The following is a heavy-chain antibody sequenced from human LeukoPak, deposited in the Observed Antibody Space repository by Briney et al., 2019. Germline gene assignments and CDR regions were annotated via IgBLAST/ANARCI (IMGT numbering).Heavy chain of an antibody. D-gene: IGHD3-3*01. CDR3: ALTRGSGYYIDLLGYYFDY. J-gene: IGHJ4*02. CDR2: ISGSGGST. V-gene: IGHV3-23*01. CDR1: GFTFSSYG. Sequence: GGSLRLSCAASGFTFSSYGMSWVRQAPGKGLEWVSGISGSGGSTYYADSVKGRFTISRDNSKNTLYLQMNSLRAEDTAVYYCALTRGSGYYIDLLGYYFDYWGQGTLVTVSS.